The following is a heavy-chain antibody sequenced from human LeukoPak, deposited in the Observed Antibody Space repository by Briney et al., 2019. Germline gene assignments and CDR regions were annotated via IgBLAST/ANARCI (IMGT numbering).Heavy chain of an antibody. CDR2: IYFSGCT. Sequence: SETLSLTCTVSGGSISSYYWSWLRQPPGKGLEWIGYIYFSGCTNYNPPLKRRVTISVDTSKNQFSLKLSCVTAEDTAVYYCARHRRTYYDFWSGYYTDRFYYYGMDVWGQGTTVTVSS. CDR1: GGSISSYY. V-gene: IGHV4-59*08. J-gene: IGHJ6*02. D-gene: IGHD3-3*01. CDR3: ARHRRTYYDFWSGYYTDRFYYYGMDV.